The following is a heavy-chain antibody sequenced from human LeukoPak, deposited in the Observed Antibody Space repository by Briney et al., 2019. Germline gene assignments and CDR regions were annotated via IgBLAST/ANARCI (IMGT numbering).Heavy chain of an antibody. V-gene: IGHV4-34*01. J-gene: IGHJ4*02. Sequence: SETLSLTCAAYGGSFSGYYWSWIRQPPGKGLEWIGEINHSGSTNYNPSLKSRVTISVDTSKNQFSLKLSSVTAADTAVYFCARGYYDRSGYYYFDYWGQGTLVTVSS. D-gene: IGHD3-22*01. CDR3: ARGYYDRSGYYYFDY. CDR1: GGSFSGYY. CDR2: INHSGST.